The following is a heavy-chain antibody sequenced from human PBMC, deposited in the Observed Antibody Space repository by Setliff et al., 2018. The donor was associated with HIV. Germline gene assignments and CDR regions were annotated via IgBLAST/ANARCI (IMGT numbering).Heavy chain of an antibody. CDR1: GASITSHY. V-gene: IGHV4-59*11. J-gene: IGHJ6*03. CDR2: IYSTGST. Sequence: SETLSLTCTVSGASITSHYWSWIRHSPGREMEWIGYIYSTGSTNYNPSLQSRVTFSVDTSKNQFSLKLSSVTAADTAVYYCARDGPLEGSYRYYYYYMDVWGKGTTVTVSS. D-gene: IGHD3-10*01. CDR3: ARDGPLEGSYRYYYYYMDV.